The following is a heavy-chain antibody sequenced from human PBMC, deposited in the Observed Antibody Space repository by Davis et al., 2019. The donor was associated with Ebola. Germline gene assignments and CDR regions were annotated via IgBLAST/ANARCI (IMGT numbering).Heavy chain of an antibody. J-gene: IGHJ4*02. V-gene: IGHV4-59*12. CDR3: ARDGSGWTYFDY. Sequence: SETLSLTCTVSGGSISSYYWSWIRQPPGKGLEWIGYIYYSGSTNYNPSLKSRVTISVDTSKNQFSLKLSSVTAADTAVYYCARDGSGWTYFDYWGQGTLVTVSP. D-gene: IGHD6-19*01. CDR1: GGSISSYY. CDR2: IYYSGST.